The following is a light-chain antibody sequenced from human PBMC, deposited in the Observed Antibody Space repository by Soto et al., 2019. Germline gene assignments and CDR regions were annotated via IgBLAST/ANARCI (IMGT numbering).Light chain of an antibody. CDR1: QDISNY. V-gene: IGKV1-33*01. CDR3: QQYDNLLT. J-gene: IGKJ4*01. CDR2: DAS. Sequence: DIQMTQSPSSLSASVGDRVTITCQASQDISNYLNGYQQKPGKAPKLLIYDASNLETGVPSRFSGSGSGTDFTFTISSLQPEDIATYYCQQYDNLLTFGGGTNVDIK.